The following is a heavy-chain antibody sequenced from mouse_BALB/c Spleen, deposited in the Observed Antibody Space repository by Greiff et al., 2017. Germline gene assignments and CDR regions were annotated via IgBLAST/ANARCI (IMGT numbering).Heavy chain of an antibody. V-gene: IGHV5-17*02. D-gene: IGHD1-1*01. CDR3: AREYYYGSSPWFAY. CDR2: ISSGSSTI. CDR1: GFTFSSFG. J-gene: IGHJ3*01. Sequence: EVQLQESGGGLVQPGGSRKLSCAASGFTFSSFGMHWVRQAPEKGLEWVAYISSGSSTIYYADTVKGRFTISRDNPKNTLFLQMTSLRSEDTAMYYCAREYYYGSSPWFAYWGQGTLVTVSA.